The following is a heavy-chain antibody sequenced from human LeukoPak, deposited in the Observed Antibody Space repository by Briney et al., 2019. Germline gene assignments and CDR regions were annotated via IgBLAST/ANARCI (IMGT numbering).Heavy chain of an antibody. J-gene: IGHJ3*02. CDR3: ARGASEGAFDI. D-gene: IGHD3-16*01. Sequence: PSETLSLTCAVSGGSISSGGYSWSWIRQPPGKGLEWIGYIYHSGSTYYNPSLKSRVTISVDRSKNQFSLKLSSVTAADTAVYDCARGASEGAFDIWGQGTMVTVSS. CDR2: IYHSGST. V-gene: IGHV4-30-2*01. CDR1: GGSISSGGYS.